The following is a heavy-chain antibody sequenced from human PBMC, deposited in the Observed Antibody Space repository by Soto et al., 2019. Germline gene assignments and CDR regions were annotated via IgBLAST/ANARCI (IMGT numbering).Heavy chain of an antibody. CDR1: GFTFSSYS. V-gene: IGHV3-48*02. Sequence: PGGSLRLSCAASGFTFSSYSMNWVRQAPGKGLEWVSYISSSSSTIYYADSVKGRFTISRDNAKNSLYLQMNSLRDEDTAVYYCARVRVLRFLEWYPQEKDLDYWGQGTLVTVSS. D-gene: IGHD3-3*01. CDR2: ISSSSSTI. CDR3: ARVRVLRFLEWYPQEKDLDY. J-gene: IGHJ4*02.